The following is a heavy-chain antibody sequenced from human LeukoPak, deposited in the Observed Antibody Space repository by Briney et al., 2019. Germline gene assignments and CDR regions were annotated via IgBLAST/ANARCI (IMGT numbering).Heavy chain of an antibody. CDR1: GFSFSNHF. Sequence: PGGSLRLSCAASGFSFSNHFMTWVRQAPGKGLEWVANMNQDGSERNYVDSVKGRFTISRDNAKNSLYLQMDSLRAEDTAVYYCATYIYSDGASFFHTFDIWGHGTMVSVSS. J-gene: IGHJ3*02. CDR2: MNQDGSER. V-gene: IGHV3-7*01. D-gene: IGHD2-21*01. CDR3: ATYIYSDGASFFHTFDI.